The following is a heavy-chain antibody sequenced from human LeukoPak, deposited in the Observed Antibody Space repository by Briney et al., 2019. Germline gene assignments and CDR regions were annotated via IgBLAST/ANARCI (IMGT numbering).Heavy chain of an antibody. CDR3: TTDTYSYGHQVSSY. Sequence: PGGSLRLSCAASGFTVSSNYMSWVRQAPGKGLEWVGRIKSKTDGGTTDYAAPVKGRFTISRDDSKNTLYLQMNSLKTEDTAVYYCTTDTYSYGHQVSSYWGQGTLVTVSS. CDR1: GFTVSSNY. CDR2: IKSKTDGGTT. V-gene: IGHV3-15*01. D-gene: IGHD5-18*01. J-gene: IGHJ4*02.